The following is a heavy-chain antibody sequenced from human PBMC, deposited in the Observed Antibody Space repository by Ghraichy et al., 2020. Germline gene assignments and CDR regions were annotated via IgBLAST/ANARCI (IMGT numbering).Heavy chain of an antibody. D-gene: IGHD2-15*01. J-gene: IGHJ4*02. CDR1: GFTFSSYG. CDR3: ARDSFDCSGGSCYLPLDY. V-gene: IGHV3-33*01. CDR2: IWDDGSNK. Sequence: GGSLRLSCVASGFTFSSYGMHWVRQAPGKGLEWVAVIWDDGSNKNYADSVKGRFTISRDNSKNTLYLQMNSLKAEDTAVYYCARDSFDCSGGSCYLPLDYWGQGTLVTVSS.